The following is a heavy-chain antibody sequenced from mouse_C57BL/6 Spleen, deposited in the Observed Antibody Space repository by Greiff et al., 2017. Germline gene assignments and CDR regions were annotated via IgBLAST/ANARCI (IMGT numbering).Heavy chain of an antibody. CDR1: GYTFTSYW. V-gene: IGHV1-64*01. CDR2: IHPNSGST. D-gene: IGHD2-1*01. Sequence: VQLQQPGAELVKPGASVKLSCKASGYTFTSYWMHWVKQRPGQGLEWIGMIHPNSGSTNYNEKFKSKATLTVDKSSSTAYMQLSSLTSEDSAVYYCARRGNYSYYFDYWGQGTTLTVSS. J-gene: IGHJ2*01. CDR3: ARRGNYSYYFDY.